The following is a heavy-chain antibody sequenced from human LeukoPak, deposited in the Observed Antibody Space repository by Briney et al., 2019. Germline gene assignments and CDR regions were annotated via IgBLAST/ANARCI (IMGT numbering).Heavy chain of an antibody. CDR1: GFTFDDYA. CDR2: ISWNSGSI. Sequence: PGGSLRLSCAASGFTFDDYAMHWVRQAPGKGLEWVSGISWNSGSIGYADSVKGRFTISRDNAKNSLYLQMNSLRAEDTAVYYCAIRGYSGYERLDYWGQGTLVTVSS. V-gene: IGHV3-9*01. D-gene: IGHD5-12*01. J-gene: IGHJ4*02. CDR3: AIRGYSGYERLDY.